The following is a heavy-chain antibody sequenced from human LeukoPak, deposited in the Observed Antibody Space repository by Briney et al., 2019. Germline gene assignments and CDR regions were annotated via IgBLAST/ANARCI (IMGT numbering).Heavy chain of an antibody. CDR3: ARDTAAGGSNWFDP. CDR1: GGTFSSYA. CDR2: IIPIFGIA. Sequence: SVKVSCKASGGTFSSYAISWVRQAPGQGLEWMGRIIPIFGIANYAQKFQGRVTITVDKSTSTAYMELSSLRSEDTAVYYCARDTAAGGSNWFDPWGQGTLVTVSS. V-gene: IGHV1-69*04. J-gene: IGHJ5*02. D-gene: IGHD6-13*01.